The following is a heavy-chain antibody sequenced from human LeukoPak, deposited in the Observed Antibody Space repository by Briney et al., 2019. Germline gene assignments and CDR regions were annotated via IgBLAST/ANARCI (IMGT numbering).Heavy chain of an antibody. CDR3: VSPRGFSYGYFDY. V-gene: IGHV4-39*01. Sequence: PSETLSLTCTVSGGSISSSSAYWGWIRQPPGKGLEWIGSIYYSKNTYCNPSLKSRVTISADTSKNQFSLTLGSVSATDTAAYYCVSPRGFSYGYFDYWGQGTLVTVSS. CDR1: GGSISSSSAY. J-gene: IGHJ4*02. D-gene: IGHD5-18*01. CDR2: IYYSKNT.